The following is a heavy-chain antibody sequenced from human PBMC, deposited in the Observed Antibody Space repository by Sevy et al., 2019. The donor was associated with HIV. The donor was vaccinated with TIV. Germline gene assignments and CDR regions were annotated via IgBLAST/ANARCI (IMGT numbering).Heavy chain of an antibody. CDR2: IFGDGDIT. V-gene: IGHV3-23*01. Sequence: GGSLRLSCAASGFTFSSYAMIWVRQAPGKGLEWVSSIFGDGDITYYADSVKGRFTISRDKSKNTLYLQMHSLRAEDTAVYYCAGGRYDSSGSFDAFDIWGQGTMVTVSS. CDR1: GFTFSSYA. J-gene: IGHJ3*02. D-gene: IGHD3-22*01. CDR3: AGGRYDSSGSFDAFDI.